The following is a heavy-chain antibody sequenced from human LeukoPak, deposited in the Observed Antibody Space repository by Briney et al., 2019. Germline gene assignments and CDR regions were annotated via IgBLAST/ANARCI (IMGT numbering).Heavy chain of an antibody. V-gene: IGHV2-5*02. CDR3: AHTYTAMVYNWFDP. Sequence: SGPTLGKPTQTLTLTCTFSGFSLSTSGVGVGWIRQPPGKALEWFALIYWDDDKRYSPSLKSRLTITKDTSKNQVVLTMTNMDPVDTATYYCAHTYTAMVYNWFDPWGQGTLVTVSS. J-gene: IGHJ5*02. CDR2: IYWDDDK. D-gene: IGHD5-18*01. CDR1: GFSLSTSGVG.